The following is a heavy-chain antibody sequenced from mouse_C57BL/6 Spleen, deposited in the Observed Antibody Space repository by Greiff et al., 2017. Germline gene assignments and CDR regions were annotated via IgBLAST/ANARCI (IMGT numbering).Heavy chain of an antibody. CDR3: ARRDYDYDGAWFAY. D-gene: IGHD2-4*01. CDR2: INPNNGGT. V-gene: IGHV1-26*01. CDR1: GYTFTDYY. Sequence: EVQLQQSGPELVKPGASVKISCKASGYTFTDYYMNWVKKSHGKSLEWIGDINPNNGGTSYNQKFKGKATLTVDKSSSTAYMELRSLTSEDSAVYYCARRDYDYDGAWFAYWGQGTLVTVSA. J-gene: IGHJ3*01.